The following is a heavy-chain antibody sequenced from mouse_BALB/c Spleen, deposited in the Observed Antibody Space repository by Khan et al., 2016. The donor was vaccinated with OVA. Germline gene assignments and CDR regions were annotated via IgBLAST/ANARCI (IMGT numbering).Heavy chain of an antibody. V-gene: IGHV3-2*02. CDR3: ARGNYYGYYFDY. CDR2: ISYSGGT. CDR1: GYSITSGYA. Sequence: EVKLEESGPGLVKPSQSLSLTCTVTGYSITSGYAWNWIRQFPGNKLEWMGYISYSGGTSYNPSLKSRISITLDTSKNQFFLQLNSVTTEDTATYYCARGNYYGYYFDYWGQGTPLTVSS. J-gene: IGHJ2*01. D-gene: IGHD1-1*01.